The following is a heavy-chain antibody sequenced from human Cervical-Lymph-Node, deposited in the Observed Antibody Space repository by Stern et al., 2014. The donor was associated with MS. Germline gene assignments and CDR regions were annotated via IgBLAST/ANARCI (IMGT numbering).Heavy chain of an antibody. Sequence: QLVQSGPEVKKPGTSVKVSCKASGFTFTSSAMQWVRQARGPRLEWIGWIVVGSGNTNYAQKFQERVTITRDMSTSTAYMELSSLRSEDTAVYYCAADNPTIAAAGRDFDYWGQGTLVTVSS. D-gene: IGHD6-13*01. CDR1: GFTFTSSA. V-gene: IGHV1-58*02. CDR2: IVVGSGNT. J-gene: IGHJ4*02. CDR3: AADNPTIAAAGRDFDY.